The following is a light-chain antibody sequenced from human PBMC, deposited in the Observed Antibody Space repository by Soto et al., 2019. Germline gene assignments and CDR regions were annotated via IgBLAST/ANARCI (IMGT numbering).Light chain of an antibody. CDR3: SSYTAYTTLWV. CDR1: PSDIGNYNY. Sequence: QSALTQPASVSGSPGQSITISCTGTPSDIGNYNYVSWYQQHPGKAPKLIIYGVSNRPSGVSNRFSASKSGNAASLTISGLQAEDEADYYCSSYTAYTTLWVFGGGTKRTVL. V-gene: IGLV2-14*01. J-gene: IGLJ3*02. CDR2: GVS.